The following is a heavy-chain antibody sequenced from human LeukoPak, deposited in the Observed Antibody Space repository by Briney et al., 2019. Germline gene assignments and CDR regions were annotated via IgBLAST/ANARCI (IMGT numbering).Heavy chain of an antibody. CDR2: ISYDGSNK. D-gene: IGHD3-10*01. Sequence: PGRSLRLSCAASGFTFSSYAMHWVRQAPGKGLEWVAVISYDGSNKYYADSVKGRFIISRDNAKNSLYLQMNSLRDEDTAVYYCARDRDSFDYWGQGTLVTVSS. CDR3: ARDRDSFDY. CDR1: GFTFSSYA. V-gene: IGHV3-30-3*01. J-gene: IGHJ4*02.